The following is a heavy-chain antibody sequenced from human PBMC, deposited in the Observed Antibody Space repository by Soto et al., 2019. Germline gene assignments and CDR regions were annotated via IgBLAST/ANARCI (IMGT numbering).Heavy chain of an antibody. CDR1: GGSISSGDYS. Sequence: PSETLSLTCAVSGGSISSGDYSWSWIRQPPGKGLEWIGYMFHSGSAYYNPSLKSRVTISVDRSKNQFSLKLTSLTAADTAVYYCARGKRGSRYYGSRTSDWLDPWGQGTLVTVSS. D-gene: IGHD3-10*01. V-gene: IGHV4-30-2*01. CDR2: MFHSGSA. CDR3: ARGKRGSRYYGSRTSDWLDP. J-gene: IGHJ5*02.